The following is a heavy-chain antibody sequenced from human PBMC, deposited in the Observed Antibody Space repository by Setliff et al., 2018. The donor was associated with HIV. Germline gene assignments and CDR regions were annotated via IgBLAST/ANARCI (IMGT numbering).Heavy chain of an antibody. CDR2: IYYSGST. CDR3: ARGRYYFEY. J-gene: IGHJ4*01. CDR1: GGSISSGGYY. V-gene: IGHV4-31*03. Sequence: SETLSLTCTVSGGSISSGGYYWSWIRQHPGKGLEWIGYIYYSGSTYYNPSLKSRVTISVDTSKNQFSLKLNSLTAADTAVYYCARGRYYFEYWGHGTRVTAPQ.